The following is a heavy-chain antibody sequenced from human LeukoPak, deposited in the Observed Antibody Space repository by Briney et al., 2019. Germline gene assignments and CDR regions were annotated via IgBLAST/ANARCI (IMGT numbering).Heavy chain of an antibody. CDR3: ARDRSGYGHLDY. CDR1: GGSVSNYY. D-gene: IGHD5-12*01. V-gene: IGHV4-59*02. J-gene: IGHJ4*02. Sequence: SETLSLTCSVSGGSVSNYYWSWIRQPPGKGLEWIGYVYYTGITYYNPSLKSRVTISVDTSKNQFSLKLSSVTAADTAVYYCARDRSGYGHLDYWGQGTLVTVSS. CDR2: VYYTGIT.